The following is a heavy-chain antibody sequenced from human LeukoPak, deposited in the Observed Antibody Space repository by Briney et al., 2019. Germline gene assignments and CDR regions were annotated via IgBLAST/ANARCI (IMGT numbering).Heavy chain of an antibody. CDR2: INHSGST. D-gene: IGHD3-3*01. CDR3: ARLRITIFGVVIISARPNWFDP. CDR1: GGSFSGYY. Sequence: SETLSLTCAVYGGSFSGYYWSWIRQPPGKGLEWIGEINHSGSTNYNPSLKSRVTISVDTSKNQFSLKLSSVTAADTAVYYCARLRITIFGVVIISARPNWFDPWGQGTLVTVSS. J-gene: IGHJ5*02. V-gene: IGHV4-34*01.